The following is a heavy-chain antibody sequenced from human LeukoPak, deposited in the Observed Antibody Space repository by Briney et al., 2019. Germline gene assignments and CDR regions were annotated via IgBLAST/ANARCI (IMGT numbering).Heavy chain of an antibody. Sequence: PGGSLRLSCAASGFTFSSYAMTWVRQAPGKGLQWVSTISASGENTYYADSVKGRFTISRDISKSTLYLQMNSLRDEDTALYYCAKYGSGTYYNGLHWGQGTLVTVSS. CDR3: AKYGSGTYYNGLH. D-gene: IGHD3-10*01. CDR2: ISASGENT. CDR1: GFTFSSYA. V-gene: IGHV3-23*01. J-gene: IGHJ4*02.